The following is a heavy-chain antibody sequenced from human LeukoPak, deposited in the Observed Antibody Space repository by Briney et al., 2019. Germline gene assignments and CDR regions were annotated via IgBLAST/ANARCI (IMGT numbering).Heavy chain of an antibody. Sequence: PGRSLRLSCAASGLTFTSHGMHWVRQAPGNGLEWVAFISYDGGNKYYADALKGRFTISRDNSKNTLYQQMNSLRPDDTAVYYCAKDGEGMDVWGQGTTVTVSS. CDR1: GLTFTSHG. CDR2: ISYDGGNK. CDR3: AKDGEGMDV. V-gene: IGHV3-30*18. J-gene: IGHJ6*02.